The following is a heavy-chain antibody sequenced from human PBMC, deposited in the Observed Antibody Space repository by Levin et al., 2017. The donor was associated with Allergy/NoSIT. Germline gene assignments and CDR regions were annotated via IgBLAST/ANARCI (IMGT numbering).Heavy chain of an antibody. CDR2: INHSGST. CDR1: GGSFSGYY. V-gene: IGHV4-34*01. Sequence: PSETLSLTCAVYGGSFSGYYWSWIRQPPGKGLEWIGEINHSGSTNYNPSLKSRVTISVDTSKNQFSLKLSSVTAADTAVYYCARGANLFGYYDFWSGYYRNNWFDPWGQGTLVTVSS. D-gene: IGHD3-3*01. CDR3: ARGANLFGYYDFWSGYYRNNWFDP. J-gene: IGHJ5*02.